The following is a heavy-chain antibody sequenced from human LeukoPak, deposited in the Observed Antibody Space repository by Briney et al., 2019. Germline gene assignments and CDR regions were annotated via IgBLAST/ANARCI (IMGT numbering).Heavy chain of an antibody. CDR2: IIPIFGTA. D-gene: IGHD1-26*01. J-gene: IGHJ4*02. CDR3: ASRSGSYGYYFDY. V-gene: IGHV1-69*01. Sequence: ASVKVSCKASGGTFSSYAISWVRQAPGQGLEWMGGIIPIFGTANYAQKFQGRVTITADESTSTAYMEQSSLRSEDTAVYYCASRSGSYGYYFDYWGQGTLVTVSS. CDR1: GGTFSSYA.